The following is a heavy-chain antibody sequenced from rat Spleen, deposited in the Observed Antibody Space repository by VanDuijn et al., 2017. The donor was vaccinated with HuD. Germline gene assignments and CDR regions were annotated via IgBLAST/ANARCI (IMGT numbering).Heavy chain of an antibody. CDR2: ISSDGSST. CDR1: GFTFNDHF. D-gene: IGHD1-12*02. J-gene: IGHJ2*01. V-gene: IGHV5-29*01. Sequence: EVQLVESYGGLVQPGRSLKLSCAASGFTFNDHFMDWVRQAPTNGLEWVATISSDGSSTYYRDSVKGRFTISRDNAKNTLFLQMDSLRSEDTATYYCTIGSHYFDVPYYYEYWGQGVMVTVSS. CDR3: TIGSHYFDVPYYYEY.